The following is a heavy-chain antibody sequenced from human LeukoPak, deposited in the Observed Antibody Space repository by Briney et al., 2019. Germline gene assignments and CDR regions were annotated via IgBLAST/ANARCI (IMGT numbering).Heavy chain of an antibody. J-gene: IGHJ4*02. CDR2: ISGSGGST. V-gene: IGHV3-23*01. D-gene: IGHD4-17*01. CDR1: GFTFSSYA. CDR3: ANDGDYDPLDY. Sequence: GGSLRLSCAASGFTFSSYAMSWVRQAPGKGLEWVSAISGSGGSTYYADSVKGRFTISRGNSKNTLYLQMNSLRAEDTAVYYCANDGDYDPLDYWGQGTLVTVSS.